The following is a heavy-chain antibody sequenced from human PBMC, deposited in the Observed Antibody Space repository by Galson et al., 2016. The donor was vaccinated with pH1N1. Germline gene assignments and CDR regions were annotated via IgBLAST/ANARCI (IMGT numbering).Heavy chain of an antibody. CDR1: GDSVSSNSAA. J-gene: IGHJ6*02. Sequence: CAISGDSVSSNSAAWNWIRQSPSRGLEWLGRTYYRSKWYNDYAASVKSRITINPDTSKNQFSLQLNSVTPEDTAVYYCARGGFYYDSSGPSYGMDVRGQGTTVTVSS. CDR2: TYYRSKWYN. D-gene: IGHD3-22*01. V-gene: IGHV6-1*01. CDR3: ARGGFYYDSSGPSYGMDV.